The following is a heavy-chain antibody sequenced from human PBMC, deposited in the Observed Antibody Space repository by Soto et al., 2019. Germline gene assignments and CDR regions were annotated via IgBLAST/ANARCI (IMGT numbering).Heavy chain of an antibody. Sequence: SATLSLTRTVSGGSISSGVYYWSWIRKHPGKGLEWIGYIYYSGSTYYNPSLKSRVTISVDTSKNQFSLKLSSVTAADTAVFFFKQKTAYDILTGPQNWFDPWGQGTLVTVSS. V-gene: IGHV4-31*03. CDR3: KQKTAYDILTGPQNWFDP. J-gene: IGHJ5*02. D-gene: IGHD3-9*01. CDR2: IYYSGST. CDR1: GGSISSGVYY.